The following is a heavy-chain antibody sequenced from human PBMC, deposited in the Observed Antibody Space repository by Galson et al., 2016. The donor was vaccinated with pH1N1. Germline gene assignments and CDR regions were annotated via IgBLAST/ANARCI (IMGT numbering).Heavy chain of an antibody. CDR1: GHKFTSSW. J-gene: IGHJ3*02. CDR2: IYLGGSPI. V-gene: IGHV5-51*01. D-gene: IGHD4-17*01. Sequence: QSGAEVKKPGESLKISCKGSGHKFTSSWIGWVRQMPGKGLEWMGIIYLGGSPIRYRPSFQGQVTISADKSVNIVYLEWGSLKASDTAMYYCARQNDYGDYRGDAFDIWGQGTMVTVSS. CDR3: ARQNDYGDYRGDAFDI.